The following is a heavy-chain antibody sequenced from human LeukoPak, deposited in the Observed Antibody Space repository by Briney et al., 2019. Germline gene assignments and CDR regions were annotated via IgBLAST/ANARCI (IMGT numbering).Heavy chain of an antibody. CDR3: ARGKYGSGSYSWFDP. Sequence: GGSLRLSCAASGFTFSTYSMNWVRQAPGKGLEWVSSISSSDSYIFYADSVKGRFTISRDNAKNSLYLQMNSLRAEDTAVYYCARGKYGSGSYSWFDPWGQGTLVTVSS. CDR2: ISSSDSYI. J-gene: IGHJ5*02. V-gene: IGHV3-21*06. D-gene: IGHD3-10*01. CDR1: GFTFSTYS.